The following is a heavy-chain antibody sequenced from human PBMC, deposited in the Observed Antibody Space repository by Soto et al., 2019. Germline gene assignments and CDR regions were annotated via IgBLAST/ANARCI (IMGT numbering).Heavy chain of an antibody. CDR3: ARGGLLPDY. CDR2: ISHSGST. J-gene: IGHJ4*02. Sequence: QLQLQESGSGLVKPSQTLSLTCAVSGGSISSGGYSWGWIRQPPGKGLEWIGYISHSGSTYYNPSLESRVTISVDRSKNQFSLKLSSVTAADTAVYYCARGGLLPDYWGQGTLVTVSS. CDR1: GGSISSGGYS. D-gene: IGHD6-19*01. V-gene: IGHV4-30-2*01.